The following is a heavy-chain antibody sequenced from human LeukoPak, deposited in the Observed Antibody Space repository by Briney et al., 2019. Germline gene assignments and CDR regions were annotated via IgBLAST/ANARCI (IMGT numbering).Heavy chain of an antibody. Sequence: SETLSLTCTVSGGSMSSYYWSWIRQPPGKRLEWIGYIYYSGTTNYNPSLKSRVTISVDTSKNQFSLKLSSATNRETAVYYCGRVDSSGYKELIDYWGQGTLVTVSS. CDR3: GRVDSSGYKELIDY. V-gene: IGHV4-59*01. D-gene: IGHD3-22*01. CDR1: GGSMSSYY. CDR2: IYYSGTT. J-gene: IGHJ4*02.